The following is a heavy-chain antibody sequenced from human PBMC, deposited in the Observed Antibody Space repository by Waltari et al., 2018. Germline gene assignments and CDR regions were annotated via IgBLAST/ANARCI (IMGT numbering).Heavy chain of an antibody. CDR3: ARRSLGHSSSSFDY. D-gene: IGHD6-6*01. V-gene: IGHV1-46*01. J-gene: IGHJ4*02. CDR2: INPNSGST. Sequence: QVQLVQSGAEVKKPGASVKVSCKASGYTFTGYYMHWVRQAPGQGLEWMGWINPNSGSTSYAQKFQGRVTMTRDTSTSTVYMELSSLRSEDTAVYYCARRSLGHSSSSFDYWGQGTLVTVSS. CDR1: GYTFTGYY.